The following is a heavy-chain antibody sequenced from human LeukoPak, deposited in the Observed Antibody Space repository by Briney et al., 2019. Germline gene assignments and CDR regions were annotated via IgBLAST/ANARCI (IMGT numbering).Heavy chain of an antibody. CDR2: ISAYNGNT. V-gene: IGHV1-18*01. J-gene: IGHJ4*02. Sequence: ASVKVSCKASGYTFTSYGISWVRQAPGQGLEWMGWISAYNGNTNYAQKLQGRVTMTTDTSTSTAYMELRSLRSDDTAVYYCARDRGYCSGGSCGQRFDYWGQGTLVTVSS. CDR1: GYTFTSYG. D-gene: IGHD2-15*01. CDR3: ARDRGYCSGGSCGQRFDY.